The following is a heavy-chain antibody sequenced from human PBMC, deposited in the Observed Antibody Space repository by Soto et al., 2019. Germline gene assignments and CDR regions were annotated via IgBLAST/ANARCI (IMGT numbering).Heavy chain of an antibody. D-gene: IGHD2-15*01. CDR3: TGSLLAYCSGGKCHTDYYYYGMDV. V-gene: IGHV3-73*02. CDR2: IRTKANNYAT. J-gene: IGHJ6*02. CDR1: GFTFRGSA. Sequence: EVQLVESGGGLVQPGESLKLSCAASGFTFRGSAMHWVRQASGKGLEWVGRIRTKANNYATAYAASVQGRFTISRDDARTASYTHMNSLKNQATAVYYCTGSLLAYCSGGKCHTDYYYYGMDVWGQGTAVTVSS.